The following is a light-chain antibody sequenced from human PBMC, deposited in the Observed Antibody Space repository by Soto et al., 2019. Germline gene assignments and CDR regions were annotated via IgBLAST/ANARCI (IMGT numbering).Light chain of an antibody. V-gene: IGKV3D-15*01. CDR3: QQYNNWPIT. J-gene: IGKJ5*01. Sequence: EVVLTQSPATLSLSPGERATLSCRASQSVSRNLAWYQQKPGQAPRLLIYDASTRATGTPARFSGSGSGTKFTLSISSLQSEDFAVYYCQQYNNWPITFGQGTRLEI. CDR1: QSVSRN. CDR2: DAS.